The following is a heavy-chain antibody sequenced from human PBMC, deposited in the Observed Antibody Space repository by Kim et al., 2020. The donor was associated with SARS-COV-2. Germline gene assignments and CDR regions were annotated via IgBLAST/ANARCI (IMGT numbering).Heavy chain of an antibody. J-gene: IGHJ6*02. D-gene: IGHD4-17*01. CDR2: ISYDGSNK. CDR1: GFTFSSYA. V-gene: IGHV3-30-3*01. CDR3: ARGVLDGDYYYYGMDV. Sequence: GGSLRLSCAASGFTFSSYAMHWVRQAPGKGLEWVAVISYDGSNKYYADSVKGRFTISRDNSKNTLYLQMNSLRAEDTAVYYCARGVLDGDYYYYGMDVWGQGTTVTVSS.